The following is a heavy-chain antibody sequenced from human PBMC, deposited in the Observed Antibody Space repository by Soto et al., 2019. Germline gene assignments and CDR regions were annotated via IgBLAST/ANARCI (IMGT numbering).Heavy chain of an antibody. V-gene: IGHV3-15*01. CDR3: ARQIYDSDTGPNFQYYFDS. CDR1: GFTFSNAW. Sequence: GGPLRRSCAASGFTFSNAWMSCVRQSPGQGLEWVGRIKRKTDGGTTDYAAPVKGRCTISMDDSKNTLYLQMSSLRASDTAMYYCARQIYDSDTGPNFQYYFDSWGQGTPVTVSS. J-gene: IGHJ4*02. D-gene: IGHD3-22*01. CDR2: IKRKTDGGTT.